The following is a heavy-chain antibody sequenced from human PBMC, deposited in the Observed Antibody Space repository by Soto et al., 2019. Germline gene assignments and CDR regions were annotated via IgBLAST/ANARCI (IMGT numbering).Heavy chain of an antibody. Sequence: QVQLVQSGAEVKKPGASVKVSCKASGYTFTSYYMHWVRQAPGQGLEWMGIINPSGGSTSYAQKFQGRVNMTRDTSTSTVYMELSSLRSEDTAVYYCARGSGGVVVPAARKTSYYYYYMDVWGKGTTVTVSS. CDR1: GYTFTSYY. D-gene: IGHD2-2*01. CDR2: INPSGGST. CDR3: ARGSGGVVVPAARKTSYYYYYMDV. V-gene: IGHV1-46*03. J-gene: IGHJ6*03.